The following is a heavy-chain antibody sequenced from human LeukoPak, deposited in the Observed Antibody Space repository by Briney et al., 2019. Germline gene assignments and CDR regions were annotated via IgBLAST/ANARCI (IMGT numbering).Heavy chain of an antibody. CDR2: ISAYNGNT. CDR3: ARTERGRSLNCSGGSCSLSVHYYYMDV. V-gene: IGHV1-18*01. J-gene: IGHJ6*03. Sequence: GASVKVSCKASGYTFTSYGISWVRQAPGQGLEWMGWISAYNGNTNYAQKLQGRVTMTTDTSTSTAYMELRSLRSDDTAVYYCARTERGRSLNCSGGSCSLSVHYYYMDVWGKGTTVTISS. D-gene: IGHD2-15*01. CDR1: GYTFTSYG.